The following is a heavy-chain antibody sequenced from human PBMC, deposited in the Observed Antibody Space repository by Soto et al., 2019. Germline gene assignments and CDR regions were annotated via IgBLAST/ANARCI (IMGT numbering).Heavy chain of an antibody. D-gene: IGHD2-15*01. CDR2: LIPVFGTR. Sequence: QVQLVQSGAEVKKPGSSVTVSCKASGDTFNSYAVSWVRQAPGQGLEWMGVLIPVFGTRNYAQKFQGRLTISADDSTSKMSMELSGLRSVDTALYYCARDWECTGGSCVIRGGWVGPWGKGTLVTVSS. J-gene: IGHJ5*02. CDR3: ARDWECTGGSCVIRGGWVGP. CDR1: GDTFNSYA. V-gene: IGHV1-69*12.